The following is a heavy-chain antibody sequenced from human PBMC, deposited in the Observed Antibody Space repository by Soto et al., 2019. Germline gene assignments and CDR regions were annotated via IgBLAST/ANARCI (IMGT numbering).Heavy chain of an antibody. J-gene: IGHJ4*02. D-gene: IGHD3-10*01. Sequence: SETLSLTCAVSGCSISSSNWWSWVRQPPGKGLEWIGEIYHSGSTNYNPSLKSRVTISRDNSKNTLYLQMNSLRADDTAVYYLAPPRGGGGYWGQGTLVTVSS. V-gene: IGHV4-4*02. CDR2: IYHSGST. CDR1: GCSISSSNW. CDR3: APPRGGGGY.